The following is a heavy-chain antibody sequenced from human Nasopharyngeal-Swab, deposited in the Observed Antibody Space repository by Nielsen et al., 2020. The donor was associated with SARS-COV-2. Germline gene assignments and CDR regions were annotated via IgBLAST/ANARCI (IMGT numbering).Heavy chain of an antibody. CDR1: GGSISSSSYY. V-gene: IGHV4-39*01. D-gene: IGHD6-19*01. CDR2: IYYSGST. Sequence: SETLSLTCNVSGGSISSSSYYWAWIRQPPGKGLEWIGSIYYSGSTYYNPSLKSRVTISVDTSKNQFSLKLSSVTAADTAVYYCARRVAVADSFDYWGQGTLVTVSS. J-gene: IGHJ4*02. CDR3: ARRVAVADSFDY.